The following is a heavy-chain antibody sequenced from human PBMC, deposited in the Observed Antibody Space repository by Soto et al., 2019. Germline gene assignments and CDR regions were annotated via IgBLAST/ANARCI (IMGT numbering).Heavy chain of an antibody. CDR1: GGSFSSFY. J-gene: IGHJ4*02. Sequence: PSETLSLTCTVYGGSFSSFYWSWVRQAPGKGLEWVSTFSGSGGTYYADSVKDRFTISRDNSKTTLYLQMNSLRAEDTAVYYCAKVSRDVYNWAFDYWGQGALVTVSS. CDR2: FSGSGGT. CDR3: AKVSRDVYNWAFDY. D-gene: IGHD1-1*01. V-gene: IGHV3-23*01.